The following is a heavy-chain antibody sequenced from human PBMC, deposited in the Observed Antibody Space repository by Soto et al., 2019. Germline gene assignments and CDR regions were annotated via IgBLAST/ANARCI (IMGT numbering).Heavy chain of an antibody. D-gene: IGHD3-10*01. CDR2: IYYSGST. CDR1: GGSISSYY. J-gene: IGHJ4*02. CDR3: ARRPDYYGSGIIDY. Sequence: PSETLSLTCTVSGGSISSYYWSWIRQPPGKGLEWIGYIYYSGSTNYNPSLKSRVTISVDTSKNQFSLKLSSVTAADTAVYYCARRPDYYGSGIIDYWGQGTLVTVSS. V-gene: IGHV4-59*08.